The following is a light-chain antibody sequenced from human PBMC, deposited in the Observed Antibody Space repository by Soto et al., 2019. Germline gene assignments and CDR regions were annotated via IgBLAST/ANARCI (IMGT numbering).Light chain of an antibody. V-gene: IGKV4-1*01. CDR3: QQYYSPWT. CDR1: QSVLYSSNNKNF. CDR2: WAS. Sequence: DIVITQSPDSLAVSLGERATINCKSSQSVLYSSNNKNFLAWYQQKPGQPPKLLIYWASTRESGVPDRFSGSASGTDFTLTISSLQAEDVAVYYCQQYYSPWTFGQGTKVEIK. J-gene: IGKJ1*01.